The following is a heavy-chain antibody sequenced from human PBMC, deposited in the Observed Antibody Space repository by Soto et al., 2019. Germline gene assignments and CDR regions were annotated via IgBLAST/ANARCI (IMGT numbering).Heavy chain of an antibody. D-gene: IGHD6-19*01. CDR3: AREGIAVTTYDY. J-gene: IGHJ4*02. Sequence: QVQLVESGGGVVQPGRSLRLSCAASGFTFSTYSMHWVRQAPGKGLEWVTLISYDGSNKDYADSVKGRFTISRDNSKSTLYLQMNSLRAEDTAVYYCAREGIAVTTYDYWGQGTLVTVSS. CDR1: GFTFSTYS. V-gene: IGHV3-30-3*01. CDR2: ISYDGSNK.